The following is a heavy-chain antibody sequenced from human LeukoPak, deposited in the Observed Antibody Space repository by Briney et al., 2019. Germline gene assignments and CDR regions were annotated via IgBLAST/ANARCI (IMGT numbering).Heavy chain of an antibody. Sequence: GGSLRLSCAASGFTFSNAWMSWVRQAPGKGLEWVGRIKSKTDGGTTDYAAPVKGRFTISRDDSKNTLYLQMNSLKTEDTAVYYCTTDSSPGDILTGYYSGSYYYYMDVWGKGTTVTVSS. CDR1: GFTFSNAW. V-gene: IGHV3-15*01. D-gene: IGHD3-9*01. J-gene: IGHJ6*03. CDR3: TTDSSPGDILTGYYSGSYYYYMDV. CDR2: IKSKTDGGTT.